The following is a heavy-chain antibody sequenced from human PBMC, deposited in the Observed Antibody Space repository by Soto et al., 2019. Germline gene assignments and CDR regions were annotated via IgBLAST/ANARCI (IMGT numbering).Heavy chain of an antibody. CDR1: GYSFTGYF. J-gene: IGHJ4*02. CDR2: INPNTGVT. D-gene: IGHD3-9*01. CDR3: AKQNAYPILPVYKRSGALYY. Sequence: ASVKVSCKASGYSFTGYFIHWVRQAPGQGREWMGWINPNTGVTKYAQEFQGRVTMTRDTSITTAYMELSSLRSDDTAVYYCAKQNAYPILPVYKRSGALYYWGQGTQVTVSS. V-gene: IGHV1-2*02.